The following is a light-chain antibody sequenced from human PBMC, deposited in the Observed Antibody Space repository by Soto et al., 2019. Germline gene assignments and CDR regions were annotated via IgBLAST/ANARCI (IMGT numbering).Light chain of an antibody. J-gene: IGLJ3*02. V-gene: IGLV1-51*01. CDR3: ATWDYTLSAEV. CDR2: GNN. Sequence: QSVLTQPPSVSAAPGQKVTISCFGSSSNIGKSYVSWYQQLPGTAPKLLIYGNNNRHSGIPDRISGSKSGTSATLGITGLQPGDEADYYCATWDYTLSAEVFGGGTKVTVL. CDR1: SSNIGKSY.